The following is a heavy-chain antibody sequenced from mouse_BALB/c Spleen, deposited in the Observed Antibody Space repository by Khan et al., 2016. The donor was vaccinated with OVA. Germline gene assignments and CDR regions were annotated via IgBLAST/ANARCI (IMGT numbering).Heavy chain of an antibody. CDR1: GFSLTSYG. D-gene: IGHD2-1*01. Sequence: QVQLKQSGPGLVQPSQSLSITYTVSGFSLTSYGVPWVRQSPGKGLEWLGVIWSGGSTDYNSAFISRLTISKDNSKSQVFFKMNSLQANDTAIYYCARTYFSYGNYGDYYTMDYWGQGTSVTVSS. J-gene: IGHJ4*01. CDR2: IWSGGST. V-gene: IGHV2-2*02. CDR3: ARTYFSYGNYGDYYTMDY.